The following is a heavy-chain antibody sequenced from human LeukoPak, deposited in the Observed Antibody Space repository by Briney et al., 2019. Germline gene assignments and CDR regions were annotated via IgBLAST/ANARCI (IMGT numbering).Heavy chain of an antibody. CDR3: ATYFYGEYGSYYFDY. Sequence: SEALSLTCAVSGAFITNSHWWSWARQPPGKGLEWIGEIYHSGTTNYNPSLQSRVTMSVDKSKNQFSLKLSSVTAADTAVYYCATYFYGEYGSYYFDYWGQGTLVTVSS. V-gene: IGHV4-4*02. J-gene: IGHJ4*02. CDR1: GAFITNSHW. CDR2: IYHSGTT. D-gene: IGHD4-17*01.